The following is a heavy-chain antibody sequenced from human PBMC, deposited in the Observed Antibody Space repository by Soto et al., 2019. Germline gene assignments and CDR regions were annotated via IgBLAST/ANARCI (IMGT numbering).Heavy chain of an antibody. D-gene: IGHD3-22*01. Sequence: QVQLVQSGAEVKKPGSSVKVSCKASGGTFSSYAISWVLQAPGQGLEWMGGIIPIFGTADYAQKFQGRVTITADEYTSPAYMDLSSLRSEDTAVYYWARGTYDSSGYVLLGYWGQGTLVNVSS. CDR1: GGTFSSYA. V-gene: IGHV1-69*01. CDR3: ARGTYDSSGYVLLGY. J-gene: IGHJ4*02. CDR2: IIPIFGTA.